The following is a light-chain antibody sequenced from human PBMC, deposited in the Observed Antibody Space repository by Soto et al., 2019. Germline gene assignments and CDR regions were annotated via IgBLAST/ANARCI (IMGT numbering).Light chain of an antibody. J-gene: IGKJ2*01. CDR1: QSISTY. Sequence: DIQMTQSPSSLPASVGDRVTLTCRASQSISTYLNWYQQKPGKAPKLLIYAASSLQSGVPSRLSGSGSGTDFTLTISILQPEDFATYYCQQSYTIPYTFGQGTKLEIK. CDR2: AAS. CDR3: QQSYTIPYT. V-gene: IGKV1-39*01.